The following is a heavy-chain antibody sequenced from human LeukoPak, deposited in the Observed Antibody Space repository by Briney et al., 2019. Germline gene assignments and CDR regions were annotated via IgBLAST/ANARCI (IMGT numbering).Heavy chain of an antibody. J-gene: IGHJ4*02. CDR3: ARDWPQGSFDY. Sequence: GGSLRLSCTVSGVTVSRNSMRWVRQAPGQGLAWVSYISSSGSTIYYADSVKGRFTISRDNAKNSLYLQMNSLRAEDTAVYYCARDWPQGSFDYWGQGTLVTVSS. D-gene: IGHD3-10*01. CDR2: ISSSGSTI. CDR1: GVTVSRNS. V-gene: IGHV3-11*04.